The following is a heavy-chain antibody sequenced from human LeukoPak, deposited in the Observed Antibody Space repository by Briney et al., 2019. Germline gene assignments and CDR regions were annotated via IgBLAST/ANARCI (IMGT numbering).Heavy chain of an antibody. J-gene: IGHJ4*02. D-gene: IGHD3-22*01. Sequence: GGSLRLSCAASGFTFSSYSMNWVRQAPGKGLEWVSSISSSSSYIYYADSVKGRFTISRDNAKNSLYLQMNSLRAADTAVYYCARDGDYYDSSGYYYKGLFDYWGQGTLVTVSS. CDR1: GFTFSSYS. CDR3: ARDGDYYDSSGYYYKGLFDY. V-gene: IGHV3-21*04. CDR2: ISSSSSYI.